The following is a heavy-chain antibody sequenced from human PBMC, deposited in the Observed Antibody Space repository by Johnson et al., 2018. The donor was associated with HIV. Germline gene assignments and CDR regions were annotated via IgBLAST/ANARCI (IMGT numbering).Heavy chain of an antibody. CDR1: GFTFSTSG. J-gene: IGHJ3*02. Sequence: QVQLVESGGGVVQPGRSLGLSCAASGFTFSTSGMHWVRQAPGKGLEWVAVIRYDGSDKYYADSAKGRFTISRDNSMNTLYLQMNSLRAEDTAVYYCANALILDAFNIWGPGTMVTVSS. D-gene: IGHD2-21*01. CDR2: IRYDGSDK. CDR3: ANALILDAFNI. V-gene: IGHV3-33*08.